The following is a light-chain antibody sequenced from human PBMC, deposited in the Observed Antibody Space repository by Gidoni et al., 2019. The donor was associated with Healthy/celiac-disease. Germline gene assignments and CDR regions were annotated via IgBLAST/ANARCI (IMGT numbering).Light chain of an antibody. CDR2: DAS. Sequence: DIQMAPAPSSPAASVGDRVTITCQASQDISNYFNWYQQTPGKAPKLLIYDASNLETGVPSRFSGSGSGTDFTFTISSLQPEDIATYYCQQYDNLLYTFXXXTKLEIK. CDR3: QQYDNLLYT. J-gene: IGKJ2*01. CDR1: QDISNY. V-gene: IGKV1-33*01.